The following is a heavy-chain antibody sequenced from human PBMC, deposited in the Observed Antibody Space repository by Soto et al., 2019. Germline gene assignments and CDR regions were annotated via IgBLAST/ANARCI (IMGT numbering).Heavy chain of an antibody. CDR1: GGSISSSNW. D-gene: IGHD3-22*01. Sequence: SETLSLTCAVSGGSISSSNWWSWVRQPPGKGLEWIGEIYHSGSTNYNPSLKSRVTISVDKSKNQFSLKLSSVTAADTAVYYCARDQASYYYDSSGYPSKHYYYGMDVWGQGTTVTVS. V-gene: IGHV4-4*02. CDR3: ARDQASYYYDSSGYPSKHYYYGMDV. CDR2: IYHSGST. J-gene: IGHJ6*02.